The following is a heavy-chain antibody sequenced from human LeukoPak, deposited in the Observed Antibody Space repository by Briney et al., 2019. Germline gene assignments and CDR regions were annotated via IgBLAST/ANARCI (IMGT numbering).Heavy chain of an antibody. Sequence: GGSLRLSCAASGFTFSHYSMNWVRQAPGKGLEWVSSISSSSSFIYYADSVKGRFTISRDNAKNSLYLQMSSLRAEDTAVYYCAAAYNYGFYYFDFWGQGTLFTVSS. CDR1: GFTFSHYS. D-gene: IGHD5-18*01. CDR2: ISSSSSFI. V-gene: IGHV3-21*01. J-gene: IGHJ4*02. CDR3: AAAYNYGFYYFDF.